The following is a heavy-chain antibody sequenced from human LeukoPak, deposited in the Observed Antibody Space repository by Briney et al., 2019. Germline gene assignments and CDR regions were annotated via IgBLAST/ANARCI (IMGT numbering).Heavy chain of an antibody. V-gene: IGHV4-30-4*07. J-gene: IGHJ4*02. Sequence: SETLSLTCAVSGGSFSSGTYSWSWIRQPPGRGLEWIGYIYYSGSTYYNPSLKSRVTISVDTSKNQFSLKLSSVTAADTAVYYCARGLHRGSLRNYYGSGSYIYFDYWGQGTLVTVSS. CDR3: ARGLHRGSLRNYYGSGSYIYFDY. CDR1: GGSFSSGTYS. D-gene: IGHD3-10*01. CDR2: IYYSGST.